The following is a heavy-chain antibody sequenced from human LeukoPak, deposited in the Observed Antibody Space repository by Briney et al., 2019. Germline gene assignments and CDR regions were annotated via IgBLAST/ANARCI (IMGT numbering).Heavy chain of an antibody. CDR3: ARGQYSSGPFPRPFDY. V-gene: IGHV4-31*03. D-gene: IGHD6-19*01. J-gene: IGHJ4*02. Sequence: PSETLSLTCTVSGGSISSGGYYWSWIRQHPGKGLEWIGYIYYSGSTYYNPSLKSRVTISVDTSKNQFSLKLSSVTAADTAVYYCARGQYSSGPFPRPFDYWGQGTLVTVSS. CDR1: GGSISSGGYY. CDR2: IYYSGST.